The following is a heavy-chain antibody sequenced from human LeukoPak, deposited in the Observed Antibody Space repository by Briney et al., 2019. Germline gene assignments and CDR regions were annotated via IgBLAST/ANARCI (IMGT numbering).Heavy chain of an antibody. Sequence: GGSLRLSCAASGFTFSSYWMSWVRQAPGKGLEWGANIKQDGSEKYYVDSVKGRFTLSRDNAKNSLYLQLSSLRAEDTAVYYCARFGTYLDYFDNWGQGSLVTVSS. J-gene: IGHJ4*02. CDR1: GFTFSSYW. CDR3: ARFGTYLDYFDN. V-gene: IGHV3-7*01. D-gene: IGHD1-26*01. CDR2: IKQDGSEK.